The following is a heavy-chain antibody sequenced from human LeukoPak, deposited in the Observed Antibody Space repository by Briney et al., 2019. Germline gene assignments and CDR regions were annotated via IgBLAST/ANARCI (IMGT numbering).Heavy chain of an antibody. CDR2: IYHSGST. D-gene: IGHD3-16*01. CDR3: ARVFGRFEWYFDP. J-gene: IGHJ2*01. V-gene: IGHV4-4*02. CDR1: GGSISSSNW. Sequence: SGTLSLTCAVSGGSISSSNWWSWVRQPPGKGLEWIGEIYHSGSTNYNPSLKSRVTISVDKSKNQFSLKLSSVTAADTAVYYCARVFGRFEWYFDPWGRGTLVTVSS.